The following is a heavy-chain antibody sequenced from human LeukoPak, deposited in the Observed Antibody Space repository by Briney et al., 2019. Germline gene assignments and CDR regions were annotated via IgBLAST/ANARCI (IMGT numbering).Heavy chain of an antibody. J-gene: IGHJ4*02. CDR2: IYYSGST. V-gene: IGHV4-59*01. D-gene: IGHD3-22*01. Sequence: SETLSLTCTVSGGTISSYYWRWIRQPPGKGLEWIGYIYYSGSTNYNPSLKSRVTISVDTSKNQFSLKLSSVTAADTAVYYRPRGWRDISGYIFDLWGQGTLVTVSS. CDR1: GGTISSYY. CDR3: PRGWRDISGYIFDL.